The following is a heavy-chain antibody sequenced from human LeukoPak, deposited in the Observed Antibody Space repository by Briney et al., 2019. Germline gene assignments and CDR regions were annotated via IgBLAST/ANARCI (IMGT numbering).Heavy chain of an antibody. CDR1: GYSFTSYW. V-gene: IGHV5-51*01. CDR2: INPGDSDT. Sequence: GESLQTSCKGSGYSFTSYWIGWVRQMPGKGLEWLGIINPGDSDTKYSPSFQGPVTISADKSISTAYLQWSSLKASDTAMYYCARCLIAARDNWFDPWGQGTLVTVSS. D-gene: IGHD6-6*01. CDR3: ARCLIAARDNWFDP. J-gene: IGHJ5*02.